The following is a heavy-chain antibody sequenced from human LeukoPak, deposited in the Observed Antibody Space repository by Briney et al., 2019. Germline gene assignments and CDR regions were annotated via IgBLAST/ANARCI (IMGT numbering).Heavy chain of an antibody. D-gene: IGHD1-14*01. CDR1: GYTFTGYY. CDR2: INPNSGGT. J-gene: IGHJ6*02. CDR3: ARAFNHYYGMDV. Sequence: ASVKVSCKASGYTFTGYYMHWVRQAPGQGLEWMGWINPNSGGTNYAQKFQGRVTMTRDTSISTAYMELSRLRSDDTAVYYCARAFNHYYGMDVWGQGTTVTVSS. V-gene: IGHV1-2*02.